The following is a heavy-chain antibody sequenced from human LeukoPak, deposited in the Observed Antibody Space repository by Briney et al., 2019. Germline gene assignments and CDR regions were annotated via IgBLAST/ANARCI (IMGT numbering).Heavy chain of an antibody. CDR3: ARLTIYASGEDS. Sequence: TPSETLSLTCTVSGGSTSSSSYYWGWIRQPPGKGLEWIGSIYYSGSTYYDPSLKSRVTISVDTSKNQFSLKLSSVTAADTAVYYCARLTIYASGEDSWGQGTLVTVSS. CDR2: IYYSGST. J-gene: IGHJ4*02. CDR1: GGSTSSSSYY. D-gene: IGHD2/OR15-2a*01. V-gene: IGHV4-39*01.